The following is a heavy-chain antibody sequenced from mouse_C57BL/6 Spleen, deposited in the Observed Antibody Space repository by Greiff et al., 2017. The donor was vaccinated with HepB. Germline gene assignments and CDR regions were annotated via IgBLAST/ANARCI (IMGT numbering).Heavy chain of an antibody. CDR2: IRSKSNNYAT. D-gene: IGHD2-4*01. CDR1: GFSFNTYA. CDR3: VRPHYDYAWFAY. Sequence: EVKVVESGGGLVQPKGSLKLSCAASGFSFNTYAMNWVRQAPGKGLEWVARIRSKSNNYATYYADSVKDRFTISRDDSESMLYLQMNNLKTEDTAMYYCVRPHYDYAWFAYWGQGTLVTVSA. J-gene: IGHJ3*01. V-gene: IGHV10-1*01.